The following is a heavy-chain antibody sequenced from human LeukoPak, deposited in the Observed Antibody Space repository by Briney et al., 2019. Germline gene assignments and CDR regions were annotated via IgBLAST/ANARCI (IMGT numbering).Heavy chain of an antibody. V-gene: IGHV1-69*13. J-gene: IGHJ6*02. CDR1: GGTFSSYA. Sequence: SVKVSCKASGGTFSSYAISWVRQAPGQGLEWMGGIIPIFGTANYAQKFQGRVTITADESTSTAYMELSSLRSDDTAVYYCARGPPPYTEGDLFYYYGLDVWGQGTTVTVSS. CDR2: IIPIFGTA. D-gene: IGHD3-16*01. CDR3: ARGPPPYTEGDLFYYYGLDV.